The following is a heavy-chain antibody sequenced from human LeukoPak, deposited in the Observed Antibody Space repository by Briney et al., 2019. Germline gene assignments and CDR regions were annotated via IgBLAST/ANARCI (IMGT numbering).Heavy chain of an antibody. V-gene: IGHV4-59*01. CDR3: ARALSYSGRSDI. J-gene: IGHJ3*02. D-gene: IGHD1-26*01. CDR1: GGSISSYY. Sequence: SETLSLTCTVSGGSISSYYWSWIRQPPGKGLEWIGYISYSGSTNYNLSLKSRVTISVDTSKNQFSLKLTSVTAADTAVYFCARALSYSGRSDIWGQGTVVTVSS. CDR2: ISYSGST.